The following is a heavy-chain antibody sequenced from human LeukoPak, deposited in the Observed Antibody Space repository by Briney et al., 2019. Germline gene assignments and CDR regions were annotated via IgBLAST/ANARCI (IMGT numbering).Heavy chain of an antibody. CDR2: MNPNSGNT. Sequence: GASVKVSCKASGYTFTSYDINWVRQATGQGLEWMGWMNPNSGNTGYAQKFQGRVTITRNTSISTAYMELSRLRSDDTAVYYCARALIAVAAKVAFDIWGQGTMVTVSS. CDR1: GYTFTSYD. CDR3: ARALIAVAAKVAFDI. V-gene: IGHV1-8*03. J-gene: IGHJ3*02. D-gene: IGHD6-19*01.